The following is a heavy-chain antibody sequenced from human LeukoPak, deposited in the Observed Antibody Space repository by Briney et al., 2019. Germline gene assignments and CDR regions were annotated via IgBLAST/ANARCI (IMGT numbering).Heavy chain of an antibody. D-gene: IGHD3-3*01. CDR2: IYTSGST. CDR3: ARVLRITIFGVVSSYFDY. CDR1: GGSISSYY. J-gene: IGHJ4*02. V-gene: IGHV4-4*07. Sequence: PSETLSLTCTVSGGSISSYYWSWIRQPAGKGLEWIGRIYTSGSTNYNPSLKSRVAMSVDTSKNQFSLKLSSGTAADTAVYYCARVLRITIFGVVSSYFDYWGQGTLVTVSS.